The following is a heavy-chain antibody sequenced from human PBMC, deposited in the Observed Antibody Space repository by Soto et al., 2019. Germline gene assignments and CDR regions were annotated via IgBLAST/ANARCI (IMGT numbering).Heavy chain of an antibody. D-gene: IGHD3-3*01. V-gene: IGHV3-23*01. CDR2: ISGSGGST. CDR3: AKATVYDFCSGYHIDY. CDR1: GFTFSSYA. Sequence: PGGSLRLSCAASGFTFSSYAMSWVRQAPGKGLEWVSAISGSGGSTYYADSVKGRFTISRDNSNNTLYLQMNSLRAEDTAVYYCAKATVYDFCSGYHIDYWGQGTLVTVSS. J-gene: IGHJ4*02.